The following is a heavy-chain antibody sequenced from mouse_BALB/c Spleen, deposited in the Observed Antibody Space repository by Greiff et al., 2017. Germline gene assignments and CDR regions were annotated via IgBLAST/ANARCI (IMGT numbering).Heavy chain of an antibody. V-gene: IGHV1S81*02. CDR3: ARYYYGSSPAWFAY. D-gene: IGHD1-1*01. CDR2: INPSNGRT. CDR1: GYTFTSYW. Sequence: QVQLKQPGAELVKPGASVKLSCKASGYTFTSYWMHWVKQRPGQGLEWIGEINPSNGRTNYNEKFKSKATLTVDKSSSTAYMQLSSLTSEDSAVYYCARYYYGSSPAWFAYWGQGTLVTVSA. J-gene: IGHJ3*01.